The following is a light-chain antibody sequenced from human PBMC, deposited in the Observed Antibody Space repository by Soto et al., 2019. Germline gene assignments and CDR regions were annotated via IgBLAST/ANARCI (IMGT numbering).Light chain of an antibody. Sequence: DIQLTQPPSTLSASVGDRVTITCRASQSISSWLAWYQQKPGKAPNFLIYKTSNLESGVPSRFSGSGSGTEFTLTISSLQPDDFATYYCQYYNDYCWTFGQGTKVEIK. J-gene: IGKJ1*01. V-gene: IGKV1-5*03. CDR1: QSISSW. CDR3: QYYNDYCWT. CDR2: KTS.